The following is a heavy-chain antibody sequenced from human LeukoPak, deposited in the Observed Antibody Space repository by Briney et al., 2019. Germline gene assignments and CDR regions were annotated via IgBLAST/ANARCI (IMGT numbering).Heavy chain of an antibody. J-gene: IGHJ4*02. CDR1: GYTFTGYY. CDR3: ASRGIYYYDSSGYTY. D-gene: IGHD3-22*01. CDR2: INPNSGGT. V-gene: IGHV1-2*02. Sequence: GASVKVSCKASGYTFTGYYMHWVRQAPGQGLEWMGWINPNSGGTNYAQKFQGRVTMTRDTSISTAYMELSRLRSDDTAVYYCASRGIYYYDSSGYTYWGQGTLVTVSS.